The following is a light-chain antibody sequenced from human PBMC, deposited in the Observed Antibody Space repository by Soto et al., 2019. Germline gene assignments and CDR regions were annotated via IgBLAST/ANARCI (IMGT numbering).Light chain of an antibody. CDR3: SVWDASLSAWV. CDR1: SSNIGKNY. V-gene: IGLV1-47*01. CDR2: RNT. Sequence: QSVLTQPPSASGTPGQRVTISCSGSSSNIGKNYVYWYQQLPGRAPKLLIYRNTQRPSGVPDQFSGSKSGTSASLAISGLRSEDEADYYCSVWDASLSAWVFGGGTKVTVL. J-gene: IGLJ3*02.